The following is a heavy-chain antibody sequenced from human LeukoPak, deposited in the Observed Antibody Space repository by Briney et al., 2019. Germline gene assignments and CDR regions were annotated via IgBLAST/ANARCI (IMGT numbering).Heavy chain of an antibody. J-gene: IGHJ4*02. Sequence: PGGSLRLSCAASGFTFSSYAMSWVRQAPGKGLEWVSAISGSGGSTYYADSVKGRFTISRDNSKNTLYLQMNSLRAEDTAVYYCARLSSDWTDFDYWGQGTLVTVSS. CDR1: GFTFSSYA. D-gene: IGHD6-19*01. CDR2: ISGSGGST. V-gene: IGHV3-23*01. CDR3: ARLSSDWTDFDY.